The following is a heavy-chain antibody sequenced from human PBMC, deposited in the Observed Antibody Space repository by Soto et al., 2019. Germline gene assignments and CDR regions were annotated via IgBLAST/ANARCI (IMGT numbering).Heavy chain of an antibody. D-gene: IGHD2-8*01. J-gene: IGHJ4*02. CDR2: INSGSLYI. CDR3: ARVYGCTTTTCHYYFDY. V-gene: IGHV3-21*01. CDR1: GFNFSRYT. Sequence: EVQLVESGGGLVKPGGSLRLSCVVSGFNFSRYTMHWVRQAPGKGLEWVSSINSGSLYIYYADSVKGRFTVSRDNAKHSVYLQVDSLRAEDPAVYYCARVYGCTTTTCHYYFDYWGRGTLVTVSS.